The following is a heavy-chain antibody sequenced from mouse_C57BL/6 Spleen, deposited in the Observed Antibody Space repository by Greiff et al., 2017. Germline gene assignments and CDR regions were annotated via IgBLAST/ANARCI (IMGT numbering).Heavy chain of an antibody. CDR1: GFTFSDYG. CDR3: ARPYYGRGYYAMDD. Sequence: EVQLVESGGGLVKPGGSLKLSCAASGFTFSDYGMHWVRQAPEKGLEWVAYISSGSSTIYYADTVKGRFTISRDNAKNTLFLQMTSLRSEDTAMYYCARPYYGRGYYAMDDWGQGTSVTVSS. D-gene: IGHD1-1*01. J-gene: IGHJ4*01. V-gene: IGHV5-17*01. CDR2: ISSGSSTI.